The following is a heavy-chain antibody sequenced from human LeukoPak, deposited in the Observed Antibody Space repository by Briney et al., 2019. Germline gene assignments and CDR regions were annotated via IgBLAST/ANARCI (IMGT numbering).Heavy chain of an antibody. CDR1: GYALTELS. J-gene: IGHJ4*02. Sequence: ASVKVPCKVSGYALTELSIHWVRQAPGKGFEWMGGVDPKDGETIYAQNFQDRVTVTDDRYTDTSYMELSGLTSEDTALYYCAGDVLVSGGSYYHGFWGQGTLVTVSS. D-gene: IGHD3-10*01. CDR3: AGDVLVSGGSYYHGF. CDR2: VDPKDGET. V-gene: IGHV1-24*01.